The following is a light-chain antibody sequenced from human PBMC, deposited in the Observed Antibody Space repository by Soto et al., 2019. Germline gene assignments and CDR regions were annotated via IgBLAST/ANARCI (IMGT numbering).Light chain of an antibody. J-gene: IGKJ4*01. CDR1: QSVSSN. CDR3: QQFHNWPLT. V-gene: IGKV3-15*01. Sequence: EIVMTQSPATLSVSAGERATLSCRASQSVSSNLSWYQQKPGQAPRLLIYGASTRATGIPARFSGSGSEAEFTLTISSLQSEDFAVYYCQQFHNWPLTFGGGTKVDI. CDR2: GAS.